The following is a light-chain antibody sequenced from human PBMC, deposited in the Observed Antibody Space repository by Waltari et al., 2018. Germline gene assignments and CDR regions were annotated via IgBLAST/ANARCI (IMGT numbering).Light chain of an antibody. Sequence: QTVLTQPTSASETPGHRVAITRSRRSPNIGRNPGNWYQQLPGTAPKLLVYRNNQRPSGVPDRFSGSKSGTSASLAISGLQSEDEADYYCAAWDDSLSGKVFGGGTKLTVL. CDR2: RNN. V-gene: IGLV1-44*01. J-gene: IGLJ3*02. CDR3: AAWDDSLSGKV. CDR1: SPNIGRNP.